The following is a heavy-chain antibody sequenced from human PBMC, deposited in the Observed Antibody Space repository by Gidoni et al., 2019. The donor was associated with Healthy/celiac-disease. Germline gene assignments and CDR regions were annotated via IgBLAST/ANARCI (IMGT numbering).Heavy chain of an antibody. CDR1: GFPFSSYW. Sequence: EVQLVESGGGLVQPGGSLRLSCAASGFPFSSYWMSWVRQAPGKGLEWVANIKQDGSEKYYVDSVKGRFTISRDNAKNSLYLQMNSLRAEDTAVYYCARRFLEWGDAFDIWGQGTMVTVSS. J-gene: IGHJ3*02. CDR3: ARRFLEWGDAFDI. V-gene: IGHV3-7*03. D-gene: IGHD3-3*01. CDR2: IKQDGSEK.